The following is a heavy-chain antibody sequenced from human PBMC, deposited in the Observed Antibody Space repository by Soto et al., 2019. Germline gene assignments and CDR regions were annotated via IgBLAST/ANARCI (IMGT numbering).Heavy chain of an antibody. CDR1: GFTFSGSA. D-gene: IGHD2-15*01. CDR2: IRSKANSYAT. J-gene: IGHJ6*02. CDR3: TRVVDSRKGKYYYYYYGMDV. Sequence: EVQLVESGGGLVQPGGSLKLSCAASGFTFSGSAMHWVRQASGKGLEWVGRIRSKANSYATAYAASVKGRFTISRDDSKNTAYLQMNSLKTEDTAVYYCTRVVDSRKGKYYYYYYGMDVWGQGTTVTVSS. V-gene: IGHV3-73*02.